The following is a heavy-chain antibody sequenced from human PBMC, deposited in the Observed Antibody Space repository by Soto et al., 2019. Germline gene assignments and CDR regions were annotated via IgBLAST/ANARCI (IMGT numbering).Heavy chain of an antibody. CDR2: ISGSGGST. CDR3: AEVKKQLVQSGY. J-gene: IGHJ4*01. CDR1: GFTFSSYA. V-gene: IGHV3-23*01. Sequence: EVQLLESGGGLVQPGGSLRLSCAASGFTFSSYAMSWVRQAPGKGLEWVSAISGSGGSTYYADSVKARFTLSRDNSSDSLYLQMTSLRAEDTAVYYCAEVKKQLVQSGYWGRGTLVTVSS. D-gene: IGHD6-6*01.